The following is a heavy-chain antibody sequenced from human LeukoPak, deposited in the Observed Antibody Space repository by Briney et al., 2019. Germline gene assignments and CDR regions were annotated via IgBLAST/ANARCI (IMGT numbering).Heavy chain of an antibody. CDR3: ARPKSVHGSEGS. CDR2: INSDGSST. V-gene: IGHV3-74*01. Sequence: PGGSLRLSCAASGFTFSNYWMHWVRQGPGKGLVWVSRINSDGSSTNYADSVKGRFTISRDNAKNTLYLQMNSLRAEDTAVYYCARPKSVHGSEGSWGQGTLVTVSS. D-gene: IGHD1-1*01. CDR1: GFTFSNYW. J-gene: IGHJ5*02.